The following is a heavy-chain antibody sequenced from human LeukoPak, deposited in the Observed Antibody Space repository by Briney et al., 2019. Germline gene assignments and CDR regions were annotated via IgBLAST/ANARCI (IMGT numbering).Heavy chain of an antibody. J-gene: IGHJ6*02. D-gene: IGHD3-22*01. CDR2: IYTSGST. Sequence: SETLSLTCTVSGGSISSYYWSWIRQPAGKGLEWIGRIYTSGSTNYNPSLKSRVTMSVDTSKNQFSLKLSSVTAADTAVYYCARGHGSYDSSGYYYGYYYYGMDVWGQGTTVTVSS. CDR3: ARGHGSYDSSGYYYGYYYYGMDV. CDR1: GGSISSYY. V-gene: IGHV4-4*07.